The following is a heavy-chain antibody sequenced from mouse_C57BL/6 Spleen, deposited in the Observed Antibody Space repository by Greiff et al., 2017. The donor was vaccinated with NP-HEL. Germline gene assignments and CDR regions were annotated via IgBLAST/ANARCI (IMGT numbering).Heavy chain of an antibody. CDR1: GYSFTNYY. CDR3: ARWLPSMDY. J-gene: IGHJ4*01. D-gene: IGHD2-2*01. V-gene: IGHV1-66*01. CDR2: IYPGSGNT. Sequence: QVTLQESGPELVKPGASVKISCKASGYSFTNYYMHWVKQRPGQGLEWIGWIYPGSGNTKYNEKFKGKATLTADTSSSTAYMQLSSLTSEDSAVYYCARWLPSMDYWGQGTSVTVSS.